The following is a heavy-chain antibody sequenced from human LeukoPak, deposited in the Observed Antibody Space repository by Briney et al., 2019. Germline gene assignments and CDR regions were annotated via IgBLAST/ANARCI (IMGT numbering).Heavy chain of an antibody. V-gene: IGHV3-23*01. CDR3: AKDPKYYYDSSGPYSDY. Sequence: GGSLRLSCAASGFTFSSYAMSWVRQAPGKGLEWVSAISGSGGSTYYADSVKGQFTISRDNSKNTLYLQMNSLRAEDTAVYYCAKDPKYYYDSSGPYSDYWGQGTLVTVSS. D-gene: IGHD3-22*01. CDR1: GFTFSSYA. CDR2: ISGSGGST. J-gene: IGHJ4*02.